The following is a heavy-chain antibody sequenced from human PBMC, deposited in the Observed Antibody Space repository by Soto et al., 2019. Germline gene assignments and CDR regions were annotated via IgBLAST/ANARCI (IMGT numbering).Heavy chain of an antibody. V-gene: IGHV3-23*01. CDR3: AKSVYGTLKVRLFDY. D-gene: IGHD2-8*01. Sequence: PGGSLRLSCAASGFTFSSYWMHWVRQAPGKGLEWVSATSGSGGSTYYADSVKGRFTISRDNSKNTLYLQMNSLRAEDTALYYCAKSVYGTLKVRLFDYWGQGTLVTVSS. CDR1: GFTFSSYW. J-gene: IGHJ4*02. CDR2: TSGSGGST.